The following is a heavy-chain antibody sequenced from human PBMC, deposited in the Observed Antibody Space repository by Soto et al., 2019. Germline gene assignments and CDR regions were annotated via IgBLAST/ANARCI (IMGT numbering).Heavy chain of an antibody. J-gene: IGHJ3*02. CDR2: INAGNGNT. CDR1: GYTFTSYA. Sequence: GASVKVSCKASGYTFTSYAMHWVRQAPGQRLEWMGWINAGNGNTKYSQKFQGRVTIARDTSASTAYMELSSLRSEDTAVYYCARDRGHYDSSGYYSPDAFDIWGQGTMVTVS. V-gene: IGHV1-3*01. CDR3: ARDRGHYDSSGYYSPDAFDI. D-gene: IGHD3-22*01.